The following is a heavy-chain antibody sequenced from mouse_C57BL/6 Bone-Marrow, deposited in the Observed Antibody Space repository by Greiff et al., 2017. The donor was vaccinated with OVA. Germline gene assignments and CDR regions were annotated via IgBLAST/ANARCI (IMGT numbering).Heavy chain of an antibody. CDR2: IFPGSGST. CDR1: GYTFTDYY. CDR3: AREDYDGAAWFAY. Sequence: QVQLQQSGPELVKPGASVKISCKASGYTFTDYYINWVKQRPGQGLEWIGWIFPGSGSTYYNEKFKGKATLTVDKSSSTAYMLLSSLTSEDSSVYFGAREDYDGAAWFAYWGQGTLVTVSA. V-gene: IGHV1-75*01. D-gene: IGHD2-4*01. J-gene: IGHJ3*01.